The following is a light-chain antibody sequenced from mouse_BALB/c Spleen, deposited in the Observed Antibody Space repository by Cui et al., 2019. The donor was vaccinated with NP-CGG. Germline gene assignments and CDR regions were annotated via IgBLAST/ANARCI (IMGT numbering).Light chain of an antibody. CDR2: GTN. CDR3: ALWYSNHWV. CDR1: TGAVTTSNY. V-gene: IGLV1*01. J-gene: IGLJ1*01. Sequence: AVVTPESALTTSPGETVTLTCRSSTGAVTTSNYANWVQEKPDHFFTGLIGGTNNRAPGVPARFSGSLIGDKAALTITGAQTEDEARYFCALWYSNHWVFGGGTKLTVL.